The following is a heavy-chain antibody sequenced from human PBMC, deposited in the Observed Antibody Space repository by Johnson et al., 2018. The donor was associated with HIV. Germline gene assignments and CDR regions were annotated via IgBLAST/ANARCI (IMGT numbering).Heavy chain of an antibody. CDR2: TNSDGSST. CDR3: AGEWGMITFGGVIPRNALDI. V-gene: IGHV3-74*01. CDR1: GLIFSRSW. D-gene: IGHD3-16*01. Sequence: VQLVESGGGVVQPGRSLRLSCAASGLIFSRSWMHWVRQAPGKGLVWVSRTNSDGSSTTYADSVKGRFTISRDKAKNTVYLQLNSLSVEDTAVYYGAGEWGMITFGGVIPRNALDIWGQGTMVTVSS. J-gene: IGHJ3*02.